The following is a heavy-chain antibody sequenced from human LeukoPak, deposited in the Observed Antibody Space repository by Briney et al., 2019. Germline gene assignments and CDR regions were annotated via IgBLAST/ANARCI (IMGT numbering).Heavy chain of an antibody. Sequence: GGSLRLSCVAPGFTFNGYTMHWVRQAPGKGLEWVAIIWYDGSNKYYADSVKGRFTISRDNSKNTLFLQMNSLRAEDTAVYYCARDAFGARGIGGGLDIWGQGTMVIVSS. D-gene: IGHD3-10*01. V-gene: IGHV3-33*01. CDR1: GFTFNGYT. CDR3: ARDAFGARGIGGGLDI. J-gene: IGHJ3*02. CDR2: IWYDGSNK.